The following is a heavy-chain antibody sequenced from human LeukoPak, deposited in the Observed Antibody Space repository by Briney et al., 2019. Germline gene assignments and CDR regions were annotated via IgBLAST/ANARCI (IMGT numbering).Heavy chain of an antibody. Sequence: PSETLSLTCAVYGGSFSGYYWSWIRQPPGKGLEWIGEINHSGSTNHNPSLKSRVTISVDTSKNQFSLKLSSVTAADTAVYYCARGRRFGVKRYFDYWGQGTLVTVSS. CDR2: INHSGST. CDR3: ARGRRFGVKRYFDY. D-gene: IGHD3-10*01. J-gene: IGHJ4*02. CDR1: GGSFSGYY. V-gene: IGHV4-34*01.